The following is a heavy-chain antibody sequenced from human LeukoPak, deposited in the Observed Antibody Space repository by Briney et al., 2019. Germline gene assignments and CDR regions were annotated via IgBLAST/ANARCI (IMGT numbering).Heavy chain of an antibody. V-gene: IGHV1-69*13. CDR2: IIPIFGTA. CDR3: ARDSKVGVMNFDY. CDR1: GGTFSSYA. Sequence: ASAKVSCKASGGTFSSYAISWVRQAPGQGLEWMGGIIPIFGTANYAQKFQGRVTITADESTSTAYMELSSLRSEDTAVYYCARDSKVGVMNFDYWGQGTLVTVSS. D-gene: IGHD3-16*01. J-gene: IGHJ4*02.